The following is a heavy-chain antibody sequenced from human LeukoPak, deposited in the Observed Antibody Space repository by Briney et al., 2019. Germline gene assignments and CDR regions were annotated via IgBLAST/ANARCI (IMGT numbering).Heavy chain of an antibody. CDR2: IKQDGGEK. J-gene: IGHJ4*02. CDR1: GFAFSSYW. Sequence: GGSLRLSCAASGFAFSSYWMNWVRQAPGKGLERVANIKQDGGEKYYVDSVKGRFTISRDNAENSLYLQMSSLRAEDTAVYYCASSLGAYRKIDYWGQGTLVTVSS. V-gene: IGHV3-7*01. D-gene: IGHD1-26*01. CDR3: ASSLGAYRKIDY.